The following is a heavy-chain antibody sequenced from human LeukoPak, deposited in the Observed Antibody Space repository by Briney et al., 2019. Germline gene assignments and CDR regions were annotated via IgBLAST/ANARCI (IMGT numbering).Heavy chain of an antibody. Sequence: GGSLRLSCAASGFTVSSNYMSWVRQAPGKGLEWVSVTYSNGRTYYADSVKGRFTISRDISKNTLYLQMNSLRAEDTAVYYCARGRGYLIFDYWGQGTLVTVSS. D-gene: IGHD5-18*01. CDR3: ARGRGYLIFDY. CDR2: TYSNGRT. CDR1: GFTVSSNY. J-gene: IGHJ4*02. V-gene: IGHV3-53*01.